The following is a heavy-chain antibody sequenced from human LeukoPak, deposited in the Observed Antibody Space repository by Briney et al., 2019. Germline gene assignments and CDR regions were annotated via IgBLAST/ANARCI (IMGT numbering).Heavy chain of an antibody. CDR1: GYTFIAYG. V-gene: IGHV1-3*01. D-gene: IGHD3-10*01. J-gene: IGHJ4*02. CDR2: INAGNGDT. Sequence: GASVMVSCKASGYTFIAYGLHWVRQAPGQRPEWMGWINAGNGDTKYSQNFQGRVTITGDASATTAYMELSSLRSEDTAVYFCARGGRLLWFGEFDYWGQGTLVTVSS. CDR3: ARGGRLLWFGEFDY.